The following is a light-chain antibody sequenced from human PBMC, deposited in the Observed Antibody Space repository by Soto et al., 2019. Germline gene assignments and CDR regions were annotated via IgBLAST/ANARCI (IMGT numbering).Light chain of an antibody. J-gene: IGKJ4*01. V-gene: IGKV3-15*01. CDR1: QSVGNN. CDR2: SAS. CDR3: QQYNNWPLT. Sequence: EIVMTQSPATLSVSPGESATLSCRASQSVGNNLAWYQQKPGQAPRLLMYSASTRATGIPARFSGSGSGTEVTLTISSLQPEDFAVYYCQQYNNWPLTFGGGTRVEIK.